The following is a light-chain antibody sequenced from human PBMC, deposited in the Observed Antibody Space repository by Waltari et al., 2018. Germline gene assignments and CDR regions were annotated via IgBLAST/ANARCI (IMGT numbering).Light chain of an antibody. CDR1: NLGAKF. Sequence: SYDLTQPPSVSVSPGQTATLTCPGHNLGAKFARWYQQKPGQSPVLVIYQDYKRPSGIPDRFSGSNSGNTATLTISGTQPMDEADYYCQAWDTSTALYVFGPGTKVTVL. J-gene: IGLJ1*01. V-gene: IGLV3-1*01. CDR2: QDY. CDR3: QAWDTSTALYV.